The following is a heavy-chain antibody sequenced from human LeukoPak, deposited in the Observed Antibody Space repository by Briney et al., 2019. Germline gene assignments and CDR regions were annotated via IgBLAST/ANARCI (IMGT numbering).Heavy chain of an antibody. CDR1: GGTFSSYA. CDR3: ATGTPHYYDSSGYFLSGFDY. J-gene: IGHJ4*02. CDR2: IIPIFGTA. D-gene: IGHD3-22*01. Sequence: SVTVSCKASGGTFSSYAISWVRQAPGQGLEWMGGIIPIFGTANYAQQFQGRVTTTADESTSTAYMELSSLRSEDTAVYYCATGTPHYYDSSGYFLSGFDYWGQGTLVTVSS. V-gene: IGHV1-69*13.